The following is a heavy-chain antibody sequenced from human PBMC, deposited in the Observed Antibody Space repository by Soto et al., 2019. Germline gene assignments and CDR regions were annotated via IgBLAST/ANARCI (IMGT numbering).Heavy chain of an antibody. CDR3: ATGAPPPPSIYYGMDL. J-gene: IGHJ6*01. CDR2: ITGTGGAT. CDR1: TFTLRKYV. D-gene: IGHD3-10*01. V-gene: IGHV3-23*01. Sequence: EMQLLESGGGLVQPGGSLRLSCTSSTFTLRKYVMNWVRQAPEKGVEWVAAITGTGGATYYAESVKGRFTVSRDNSKNTLFLQMDSLKVDDSAVYFCATGAPPPPSIYYGMDLWGQGTRVIVSP.